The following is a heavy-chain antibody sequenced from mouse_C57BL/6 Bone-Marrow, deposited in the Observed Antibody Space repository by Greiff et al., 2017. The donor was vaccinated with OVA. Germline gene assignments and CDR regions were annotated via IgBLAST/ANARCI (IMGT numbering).Heavy chain of an antibody. Sequence: VKLVESGAELVMPGASVKLSCKASGYTFTSYWMHWVKQRPGQGLEWIGEIDTSDSYTNYNQKFKGKSTLTVDKSSSTAYMQLSSLTSEDSAVYYCARRYYGSSYAMDYWGQGTSVTVSS. CDR2: IDTSDSYT. J-gene: IGHJ4*01. V-gene: IGHV1-69*01. CDR1: GYTFTSYW. D-gene: IGHD1-1*01. CDR3: ARRYYGSSYAMDY.